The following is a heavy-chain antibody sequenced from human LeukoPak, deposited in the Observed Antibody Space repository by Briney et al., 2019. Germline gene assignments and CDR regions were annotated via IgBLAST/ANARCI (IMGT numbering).Heavy chain of an antibody. Sequence: SETLSLTCTVSGGSNSSYYWSWIRQHPGKGLEWIGYIYYSGSTNYNPSLKSRVTISVDTSKNQFSLKLSSVTAADTAVYYCARQGYCSSTSCYVGAFDIWGQGTMVTVSS. V-gene: IGHV4-59*08. CDR3: ARQGYCSSTSCYVGAFDI. CDR1: GGSNSSYY. D-gene: IGHD2-2*01. J-gene: IGHJ3*02. CDR2: IYYSGST.